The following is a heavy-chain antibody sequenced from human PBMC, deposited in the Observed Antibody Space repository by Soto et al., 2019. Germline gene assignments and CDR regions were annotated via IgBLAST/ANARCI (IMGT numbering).Heavy chain of an antibody. V-gene: IGHV1-18*01. CDR3: ARSGFWTGTACYSTNEGLSQRWFDP. Sequence: QVQLVQSGAEVKKPGASVKVSCKASGYTFTNYGITWVRQAPGQGLEWMGWISAYNGNTNYAQKLRGRVTMNTNYDQKFQCRVTMTTDTATGTISMDLKSLRSDDKAVYYCARSGFWTGTACYSTNEGLSQRWFDPWGQGTPVTVSS. CDR2: ISAYNGNT. CDR1: GYTFTNYG. J-gene: IGHJ5*02. D-gene: IGHD2-15*01.